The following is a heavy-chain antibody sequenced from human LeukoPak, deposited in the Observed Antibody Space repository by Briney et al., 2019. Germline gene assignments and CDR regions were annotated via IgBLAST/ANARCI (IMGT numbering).Heavy chain of an antibody. J-gene: IGHJ6*03. Sequence: TSETLSLTCTVSGGSISNSSSYWGWIRQPPGKGLEWIGIIYYSGSTYYNPSLKSRVTISADTSKNQFSLKLSSVTAADTAVYYCARGRIYYYYMDVWGKGTTVTVSS. V-gene: IGHV4-39*07. CDR1: GGSISNSSSY. CDR3: ARGRIYYYYMDV. CDR2: IYYSGST.